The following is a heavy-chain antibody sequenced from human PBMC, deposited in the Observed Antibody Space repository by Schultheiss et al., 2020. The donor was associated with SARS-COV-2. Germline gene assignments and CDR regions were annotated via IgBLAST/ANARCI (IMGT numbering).Heavy chain of an antibody. CDR2: INPNSGGT. CDR3: ARMVYGNEGFDL. Sequence: ASVKVSCKASGYTFTGYYMHWVRQAPGQGLEWMGWINPNSGGTNYAQKFQGRVTMTRDTSTGTADMELRSLRPDDTAVYYCARMVYGNEGFDLWGQGTLVTVSS. V-gene: IGHV1-2*02. D-gene: IGHD2-8*01. CDR1: GYTFTGYY. J-gene: IGHJ5*02.